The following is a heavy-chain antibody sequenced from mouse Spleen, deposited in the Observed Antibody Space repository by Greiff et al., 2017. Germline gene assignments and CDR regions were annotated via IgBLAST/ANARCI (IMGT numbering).Heavy chain of an antibody. D-gene: IGHD4-1*02. CDR3: ARQNNWGRYFDV. CDR2: FHPYNDDT. CDR1: GYTFTTYP. J-gene: IGHJ1*01. Sequence: VKVVESGAELVKPGASVKMSCKASGYTFTTYPIEWMKQNHGKSLEWIGNFHPYNDDTKYNEKFKGKATLTVEKSSSTVYLELSRLTSDDSAVYYCARQNNWGRYFDVWGAGTTVTVSS. V-gene: IGHV1-47*01.